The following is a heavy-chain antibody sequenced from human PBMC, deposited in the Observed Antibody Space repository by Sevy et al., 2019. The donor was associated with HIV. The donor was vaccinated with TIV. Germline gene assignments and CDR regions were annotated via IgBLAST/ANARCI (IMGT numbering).Heavy chain of an antibody. J-gene: IGHJ3*01. D-gene: IGHD3-10*01. V-gene: IGHV3-30-3*01. Sequence: GGSLRLSCAASGFTFSSYPMHWVRQAPGKGLEWVSFISFDETDKYYEDSVKGQFTITRDNSKNTLFLQMNSLRAEDTAFYYCVRETTMLPRGAFDFWGQGTMVTVSS. CDR3: VRETTMLPRGAFDF. CDR2: ISFDETDK. CDR1: GFTFSSYP.